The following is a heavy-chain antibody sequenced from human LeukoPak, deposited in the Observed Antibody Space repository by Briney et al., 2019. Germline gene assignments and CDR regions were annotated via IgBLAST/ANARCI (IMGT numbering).Heavy chain of an antibody. CDR2: IYHSGST. V-gene: IGHV4-38-2*02. J-gene: IGHJ3*02. Sequence: SETLSLTCTVSGYSISSGYYWGWIRQPPGKGLEWIGSIYHSGSTYYNPSLKSRVTISVDTSKNQFSLKLSSVTAADTTVYYCARDTYYGSGSYPGAFDIWGQGTMVTVSS. CDR3: ARDTYYGSGSYPGAFDI. CDR1: GYSISSGYY. D-gene: IGHD3-10*01.